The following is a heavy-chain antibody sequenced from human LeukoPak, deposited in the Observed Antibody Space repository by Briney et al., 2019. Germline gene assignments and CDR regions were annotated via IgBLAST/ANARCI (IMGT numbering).Heavy chain of an antibody. Sequence: PGGSLRLSCAGAGFVFSAFRMIWIRQTPGKGLEWIAYISRDGTITHYGDSVRGRFTISRDNSKNTLFLQMNSLRAEDTAVYYCAKRRGLELLYYYYMDVWGKGTTVTVSS. CDR1: GFVFSAFR. CDR3: AKRRGLELLYYYYMDV. CDR2: ISRDGTIT. J-gene: IGHJ6*03. D-gene: IGHD1-7*01. V-gene: IGHV3-23*01.